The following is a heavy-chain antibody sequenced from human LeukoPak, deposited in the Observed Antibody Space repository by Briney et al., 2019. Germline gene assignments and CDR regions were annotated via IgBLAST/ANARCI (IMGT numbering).Heavy chain of an antibody. D-gene: IGHD6-13*01. Sequence: GGSLRLSCAASGFTFSGSAMHWVRQASGKGLEWVGRIRSKANSYATAYAASVKGRFTISRDDSKNTAYLQMNGLKTEDTAVYYCTSPWSSSWYGFDPWGQGTLVTVSS. CDR2: IRSKANSYAT. V-gene: IGHV3-73*01. J-gene: IGHJ5*02. CDR3: TSPWSSSWYGFDP. CDR1: GFTFSGSA.